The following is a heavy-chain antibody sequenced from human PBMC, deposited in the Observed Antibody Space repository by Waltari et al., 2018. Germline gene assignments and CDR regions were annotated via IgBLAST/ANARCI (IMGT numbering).Heavy chain of an antibody. V-gene: IGHV4-59*01. Sequence: ETLSLTCTVSGGSISSYYWSWIRQPPGKGLEWIGYIYYSGSTNYNPSLKSRVTISVDTSKNQFSLKLSSVTAADTAVYYCARAASIDYDILTGYYGRGAFDIWGQGTMVTVSS. CDR2: IYYSGST. D-gene: IGHD3-9*01. J-gene: IGHJ3*02. CDR3: ARAASIDYDILTGYYGRGAFDI. CDR1: GGSISSYY.